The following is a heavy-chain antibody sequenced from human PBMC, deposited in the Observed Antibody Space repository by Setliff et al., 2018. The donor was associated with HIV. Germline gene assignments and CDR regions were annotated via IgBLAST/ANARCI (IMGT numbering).Heavy chain of an antibody. V-gene: IGHV4-4*09. CDR2: IHSSGST. J-gene: IGHJ6*03. D-gene: IGHD3-10*01. CDR3: SRYYFGSASRNFYQFMDV. Sequence: SETLSLTCTASGGSVNDFYCNWIRQPPGKGPEWIGYIHSSGSTIYNPSLKGRVTISIDTSKNQFSLRLTSVTAADTAVYYCSRYYFGSASRNFYQFMDVWGKGTTVTVSS. CDR1: GGSVNDFY.